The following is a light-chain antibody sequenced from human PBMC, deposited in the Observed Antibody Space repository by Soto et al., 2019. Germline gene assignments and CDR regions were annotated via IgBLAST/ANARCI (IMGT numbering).Light chain of an antibody. CDR3: QQSHIASYT. J-gene: IGKJ2*01. CDR2: GAS. V-gene: IGKV1-39*01. CDR1: QSIARF. Sequence: DLQMTQSPSSLSAAVGDRVTITCRASQSIARFLNWYQQKPGEVPNLLIFGASYLRSGVPSRFSGSGSGTHFALTITSLQPEDFATNFCQQSHIASYTFGQGTNL.